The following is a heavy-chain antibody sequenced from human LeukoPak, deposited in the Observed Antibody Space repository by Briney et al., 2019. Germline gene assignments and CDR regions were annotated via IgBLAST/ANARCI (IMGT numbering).Heavy chain of an antibody. CDR2: INPNSGGT. J-gene: IGHJ3*02. CDR1: GYTFTGYY. Sequence: ASVKVSCKASGYTFTGYYMHWVRQAPGQGLEWMGWINPNSGGTNYAQKFQGRVTMTRDTSISTAYMELSRLRSDDTAVYYCARSSYVWGSYRTDDALDIWGQGTLVTVSS. V-gene: IGHV1-2*02. D-gene: IGHD3-16*02. CDR3: ARSSYVWGSYRTDDALDI.